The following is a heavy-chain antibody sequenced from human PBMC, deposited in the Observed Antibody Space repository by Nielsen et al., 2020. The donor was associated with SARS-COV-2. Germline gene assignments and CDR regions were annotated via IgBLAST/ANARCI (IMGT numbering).Heavy chain of an antibody. V-gene: IGHV5-51*01. Sequence: GESLKISCKGSGYRFINNWIGWVRQMPGKGLEWMGIIYPGDSETRYSPSFQGQVTISADKSNSTAYLQWSSLKASDTAMYYCASDSSSLGALEDAFDIWGQGTMVTVSS. D-gene: IGHD6-13*01. CDR1: GYRFINNW. CDR3: ASDSSSLGALEDAFDI. CDR2: IYPGDSET. J-gene: IGHJ3*02.